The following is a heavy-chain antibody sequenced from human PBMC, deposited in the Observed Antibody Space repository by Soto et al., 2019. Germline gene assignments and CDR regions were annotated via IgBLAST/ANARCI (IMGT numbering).Heavy chain of an antibody. CDR3: ARPDPSTSGWDGWRN. CDR1: GGSISSSSYY. CDR2: IYYSGST. V-gene: IGHV4-39*01. J-gene: IGHJ4*02. D-gene: IGHD6-19*01. Sequence: QLQLQESGPGLVKPSETLSLTCTVSGGSISSSSYYWGWIRQPPGKGLEWIGSIYYSGSTYYNPPLKSRVSISLDTAKDRFSLKLSPGTAGGQAVYCWARPDPSTSGWDGWRNWGQGTLVPVSS.